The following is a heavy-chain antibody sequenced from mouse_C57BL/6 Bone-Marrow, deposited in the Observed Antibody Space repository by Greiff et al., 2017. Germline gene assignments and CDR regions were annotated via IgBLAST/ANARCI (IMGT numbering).Heavy chain of an antibody. J-gene: IGHJ3*01. D-gene: IGHD1-1*01. Sequence: QVQLQQSGAELVRPGTSVKVSCKASGYAFTNYLIEWVKQRPGQGLEWIGVINPGSGGTNYNEKFKGKATLTADKSSSTAYMQLSSLTSEDAAVYFCARDGTTPVGFADWGQGTLVTVSA. CDR1: GYAFTNYL. V-gene: IGHV1-54*01. CDR2: INPGSGGT. CDR3: ARDGTTPVGFAD.